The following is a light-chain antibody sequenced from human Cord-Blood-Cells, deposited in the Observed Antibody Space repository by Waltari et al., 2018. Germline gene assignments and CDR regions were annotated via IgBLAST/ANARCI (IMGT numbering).Light chain of an antibody. Sequence: QSALTQPASVSGSPGQSITISCTGNSSDVGGYNYVSWYQQHPGKAPNLMIYEVSNRPSGVSNRFSGSKSGNTASLTIAGLQAEDEADYYCSSYTSSSTVVFGGGTKLTVL. J-gene: IGLJ2*01. CDR3: SSYTSSSTVV. V-gene: IGLV2-14*01. CDR2: EVS. CDR1: SSDVGGYNY.